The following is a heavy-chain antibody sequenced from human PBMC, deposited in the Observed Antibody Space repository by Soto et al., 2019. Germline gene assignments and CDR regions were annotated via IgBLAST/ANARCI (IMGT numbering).Heavy chain of an antibody. CDR3: ARGQVVAAQH. Sequence: TLSLTCAVSGGSISSGGHSWILIRQPPGKGLEWIGYIYHSGSTYYNPSLKSRVTISVDRSKNQFSLKLSSVTAADTAVYYCARGQVVAAQHWGQGTLVTVSS. CDR1: GGSISSGGHS. D-gene: IGHD2-15*01. CDR2: IYHSGST. J-gene: IGHJ4*02. V-gene: IGHV4-30-2*01.